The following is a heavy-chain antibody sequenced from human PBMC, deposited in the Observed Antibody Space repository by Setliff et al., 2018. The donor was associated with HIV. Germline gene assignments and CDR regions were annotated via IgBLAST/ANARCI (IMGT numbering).Heavy chain of an antibody. V-gene: IGHV4-38-2*01. CDR2: IYQSGSI. CDR1: GYSINSGFS. Sequence: SETLSLTCAASGYSINSGFSRAWIRQPPGQGPQWIGSIYQSGSIYYNPSLQSRVTISVDSSKNQLSLNLFSVTAADTAVYYCARPRRVRSRAWYWFDIWGQGTLVTVSS. J-gene: IGHJ5*02. CDR3: ARPRRVRSRAWYWFDI. D-gene: IGHD6-19*01.